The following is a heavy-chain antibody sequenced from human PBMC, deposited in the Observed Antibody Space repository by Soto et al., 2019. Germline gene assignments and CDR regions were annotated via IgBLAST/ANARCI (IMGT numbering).Heavy chain of an antibody. CDR1: GFTFSSYS. CDR2: ISSSSSYI. J-gene: IGHJ4*02. Sequence: EVQLVESGGGLVKPGGSLRLSCAASGFTFSSYSMNWVRQAPGKGLEWVSSISSSSSYIYYADSVKGRFPISRDNAKNSLYLQMNSPRAEDTAVYYWAREVSKYSGYDFDYWGQGALVNVSS. CDR3: AREVSKYSGYDFDY. V-gene: IGHV3-21*01. D-gene: IGHD5-12*01.